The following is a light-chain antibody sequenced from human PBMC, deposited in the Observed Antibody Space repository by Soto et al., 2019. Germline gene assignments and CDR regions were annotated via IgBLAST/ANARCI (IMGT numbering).Light chain of an antibody. CDR2: SAS. V-gene: IGKV1-27*01. J-gene: IGKJ1*01. CDR1: RGIGNA. Sequence: DIQMTQSPSSLSASVGDRVTITCRPSRGIGNALAWYQQKPGTVPKLLIHSASTLQSGVPPRFSGSGSGTDFTLTISSLQPEDVASYYCQKYDSAPTFGPGTKVDIK. CDR3: QKYDSAPT.